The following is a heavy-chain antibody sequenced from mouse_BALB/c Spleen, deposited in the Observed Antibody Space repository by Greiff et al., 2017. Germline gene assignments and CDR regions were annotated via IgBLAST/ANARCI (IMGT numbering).Heavy chain of an antibody. J-gene: IGHJ4*01. CDR3: TRPHDGYFAMDY. V-gene: IGHV14-4*02. CDR2: IDPENGDT. CDR1: GFNIKDYY. D-gene: IGHD2-3*01. Sequence: VQLKESGAELVRSGASVKLSCTASGFNIKDYYMHWVKQRPEQGLEWIGWIDPENGDTEYAPKFQGKATMTADTSSNTAYLQLSSLTSEDTAVYYCTRPHDGYFAMDYWGQGTSVTVSS.